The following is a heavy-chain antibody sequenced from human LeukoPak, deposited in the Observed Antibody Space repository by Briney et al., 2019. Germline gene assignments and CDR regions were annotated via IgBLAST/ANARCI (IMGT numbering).Heavy chain of an antibody. J-gene: IGHJ4*02. Sequence: GGSLRLSCAAAGFTFSTSWMDWVRQAPGKGLVWVSRIKSDGSTTTYADSVKGRFTVSRDNAKNTLFLQMNSLRAEDTAVYYCASGSFCTNGVCYKGFDYWGQGTLVSVSS. CDR1: GFTFSTSW. CDR3: ASGSFCTNGVCYKGFDY. CDR2: IKSDGSTT. D-gene: IGHD2-8*01. V-gene: IGHV3-74*01.